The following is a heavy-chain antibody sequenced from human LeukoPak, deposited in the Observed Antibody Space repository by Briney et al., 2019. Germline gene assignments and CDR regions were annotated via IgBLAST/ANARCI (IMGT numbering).Heavy chain of an antibody. CDR3: ARGYCSGGSCYLPFDY. J-gene: IGHJ4*02. Sequence: GGSLRLSCVASGFTVSSNYMSWVRQAPGKGLEWVSVIYSGGSTYYADSVKGRFTISRDNSKNTLYLQMNSLRAEDTAVYYCARGYCSGGSCYLPFDYWGQGTLVTVSS. V-gene: IGHV3-53*01. CDR1: GFTVSSNY. CDR2: IYSGGST. D-gene: IGHD2-15*01.